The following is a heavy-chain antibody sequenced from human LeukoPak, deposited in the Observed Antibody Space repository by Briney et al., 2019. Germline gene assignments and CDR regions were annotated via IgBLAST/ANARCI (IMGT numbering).Heavy chain of an antibody. V-gene: IGHV5-51*01. J-gene: IGHJ4*02. CDR1: GYILTRNW. Sequence: GESLKISCQVSGYILTRNWIGWVRQVPGKGLEWMGLVYPGDYTDTKYSSPFQGQVTFSVDKSISTVYLQWSSLKASDTAMYYCARFAYTSSLDYWGQGTLVTVSS. CDR2: VYPGDYTDT. CDR3: ARFAYTSSLDY. D-gene: IGHD6-13*01.